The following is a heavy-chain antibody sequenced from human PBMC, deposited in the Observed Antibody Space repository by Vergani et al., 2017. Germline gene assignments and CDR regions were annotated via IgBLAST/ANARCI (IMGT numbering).Heavy chain of an antibody. CDR3: ARDYYYDSSGYSLWAFDI. Sequence: QVQLVQSGAEVKKPGSSVKVSCKASGGTFSSYAISWVRQAPGQGLEWMGGIIPIVGTANYAQKFQGRVTITADESTSTAYMELSSLRSEDTAVYYGARDYYYDSSGYSLWAFDIWGQGTMVTVSS. V-gene: IGHV1-69*01. J-gene: IGHJ3*02. CDR2: IIPIVGTA. CDR1: GGTFSSYA. D-gene: IGHD3-22*01.